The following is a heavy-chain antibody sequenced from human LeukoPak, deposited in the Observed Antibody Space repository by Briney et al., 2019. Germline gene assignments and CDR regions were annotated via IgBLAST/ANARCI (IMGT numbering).Heavy chain of an antibody. D-gene: IGHD3-22*01. CDR3: ARDQYYDSMGDY. CDR1: GFTFSSYE. Sequence: PGGSLRLSCAASGFTFSSYEMNWVRQAPGKGLEWVSYISSSGSTIYYADSVKGRFTISRDNAKNSLYLQMNSLRAEDTAVYYCARDQYYDSMGDYWGQGTLVTVPS. CDR2: ISSSGSTI. J-gene: IGHJ4*02. V-gene: IGHV3-48*03.